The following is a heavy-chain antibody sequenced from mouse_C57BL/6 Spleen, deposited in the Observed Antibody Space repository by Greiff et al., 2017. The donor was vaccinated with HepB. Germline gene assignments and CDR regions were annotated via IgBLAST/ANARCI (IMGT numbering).Heavy chain of an antibody. CDR1: GFTFSSYT. D-gene: IGHD1-1*01. V-gene: IGHV5-9*01. J-gene: IGHJ3*01. Sequence: EVHLVESGGGLVKPGGSLKLSCAASGFTFSSYTMSWVRQTPEKRLEWVATISGGGGNTYYPDSVKGRFTISRDNAKNTLYLQMSSLRSEDTALYYCARRYYGSSLGWFAYWGQGTLVTVSA. CDR2: ISGGGGNT. CDR3: ARRYYGSSLGWFAY.